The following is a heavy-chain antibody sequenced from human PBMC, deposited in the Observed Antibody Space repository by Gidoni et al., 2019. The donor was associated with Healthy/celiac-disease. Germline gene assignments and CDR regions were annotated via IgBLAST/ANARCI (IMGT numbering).Heavy chain of an antibody. CDR1: GGSISRSSYY. CDR2: IYYSGST. Sequence: QLQLQESGPGLVKPSETLSLTCTVSGGSISRSSYYWGWIRQPPGKGLEWIGSIYYSGSTYYNPSLKSRVTISVDTSKNQFSLKLSSVTAADTAVYYCASGQRPGYSSSTWFDPWGQGTLVTVSS. CDR3: ASGQRPGYSSSTWFDP. D-gene: IGHD6-13*01. V-gene: IGHV4-39*07. J-gene: IGHJ5*02.